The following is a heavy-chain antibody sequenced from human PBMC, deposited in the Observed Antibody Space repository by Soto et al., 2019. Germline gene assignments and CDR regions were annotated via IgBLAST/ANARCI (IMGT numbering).Heavy chain of an antibody. CDR1: GFTFSTYA. D-gene: IGHD3-10*01. V-gene: IGHV3-23*01. CDR3: ARGPGDSMYYYGSGQYYGVDV. CDR2: ISDNGGRT. Sequence: PGGSLRLSCAASGFTFSTYAMAWIRQAPGKGLEWVSGISDNGGRTYYAASVKGRFTISRDNAKNSLYLQMNSLRAEDTAVYYCARGPGDSMYYYGSGQYYGVDVWGQGTTVTVSS. J-gene: IGHJ6*02.